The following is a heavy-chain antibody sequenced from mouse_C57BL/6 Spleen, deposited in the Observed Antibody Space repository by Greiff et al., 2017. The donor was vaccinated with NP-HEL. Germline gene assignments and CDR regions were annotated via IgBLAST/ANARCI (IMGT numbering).Heavy chain of an antibody. V-gene: IGHV1-59*01. D-gene: IGHD1-1*01. J-gene: IGHJ2*01. CDR3: ARYHGSRDYFDY. CDR2: IDPSDSYT. Sequence: VQLQQPGAELVRPGTSVKLSCKASGYTFTSYWMHWVKQRPGQGLEWIGVIDPSDSYTNYNQKFKGKATLTVDTSSSTAYMQLSSLTSEDSAVYYCARYHGSRDYFDYWGQGTTLTVSS. CDR1: GYTFTSYW.